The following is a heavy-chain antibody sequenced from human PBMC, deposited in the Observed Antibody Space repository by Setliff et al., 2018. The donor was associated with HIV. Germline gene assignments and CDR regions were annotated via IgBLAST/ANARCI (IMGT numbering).Heavy chain of an antibody. V-gene: IGHV4-4*02. D-gene: IGHD6-19*01. CDR3: ASVGSGWSHNWFDP. J-gene: IGHJ5*02. CDR1: GASVATSDHYW. Sequence: SETLSLTCAISGASVATSDHYWWSWVRQAPGEGLEWIGEIHHSGSTNYKPSLKSRVTISVDKSKNQFSLKLSSVTAADTAVYYCASVGSGWSHNWFDPWGQGTLVTVSS. CDR2: IHHSGST.